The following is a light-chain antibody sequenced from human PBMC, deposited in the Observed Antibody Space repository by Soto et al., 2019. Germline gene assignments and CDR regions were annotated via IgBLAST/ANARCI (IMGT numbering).Light chain of an antibody. V-gene: IGLV2-23*01. CDR2: EGS. CDR1: SSDDGSYSL. J-gene: IGLJ1*01. CDR3: CSYAGSSPYV. Sequence: QSALTQPASVSGSPGQAITISCTGTSSDDGSYSLVSWYQQHPGKTPNLMIYEGSKRPSGFSNRFSGSKSGITASLTISGLQPEDEADYYCCSYAGSSPYVFGTGTKVTVL.